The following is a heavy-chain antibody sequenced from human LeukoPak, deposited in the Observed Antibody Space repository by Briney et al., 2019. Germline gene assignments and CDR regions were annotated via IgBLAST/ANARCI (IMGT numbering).Heavy chain of an antibody. CDR1: GFTFSSYD. J-gene: IGHJ4*02. CDR3: ASKRYQLLDY. D-gene: IGHD2-2*01. Sequence: GGSLRLSCAASGFTFSSYDMSWVRQAPGKGLEWVSAISGSGGTTYYADSVKGRFTISRDNSKNTLYLQMNSLRAEDTAVYYCASKRYQLLDYWGQGTLVTVSS. V-gene: IGHV3-23*01. CDR2: ISGSGGTT.